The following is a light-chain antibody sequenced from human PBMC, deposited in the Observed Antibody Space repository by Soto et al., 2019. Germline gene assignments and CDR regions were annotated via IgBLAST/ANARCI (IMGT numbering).Light chain of an antibody. CDR1: QSVSRNY. CDR3: QHYGSSLSIT. V-gene: IGKV3-20*01. J-gene: IGKJ5*01. Sequence: ESVLTQSPGTLSLSPGERATLSCRASQSVSRNYLAWYQHKPEQAPRLLIYGASSRATGIPDRFSGGGSGTDFTITISRLEPEDVAVYYCQHYGSSLSITFGQGTRLEIK. CDR2: GAS.